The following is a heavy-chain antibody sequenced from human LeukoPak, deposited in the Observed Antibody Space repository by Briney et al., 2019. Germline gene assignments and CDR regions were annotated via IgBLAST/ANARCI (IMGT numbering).Heavy chain of an antibody. Sequence: SETMSLTCTVDGGSISSGGSYWSWIRQHPGKGLEWIGYIYYSGSTYYNPSLKSRVTISIDTPKNQFSLRLSSVTAADTAVYFCARDSTTEFDSWGQGTLVTVSS. CDR3: ARDSTTEFDS. V-gene: IGHV4-31*03. D-gene: IGHD2/OR15-2a*01. J-gene: IGHJ4*02. CDR1: GGSISSGGSY. CDR2: IYYSGST.